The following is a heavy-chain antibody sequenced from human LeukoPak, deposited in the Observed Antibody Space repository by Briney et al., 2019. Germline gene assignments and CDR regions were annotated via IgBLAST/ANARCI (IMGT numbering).Heavy chain of an antibody. V-gene: IGHV3-74*01. CDR2: INRDGSST. Sequence: GGSLRLSCAASGFTFSSYWMHWVRQAPGKGLVWVSRINRDGSSTSYADSVKGRFTISRDNAKNTLYLQMNSLRAEDTAVYYCAKEWNYNAFDIWGQGTMVTVSS. D-gene: IGHD3-10*01. J-gene: IGHJ3*02. CDR3: AKEWNYNAFDI. CDR1: GFTFSSYW.